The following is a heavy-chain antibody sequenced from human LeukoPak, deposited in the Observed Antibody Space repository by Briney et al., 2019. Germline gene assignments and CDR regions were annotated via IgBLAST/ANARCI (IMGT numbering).Heavy chain of an antibody. J-gene: IGHJ3*02. CDR2: ISSSGSTI. V-gene: IGHV3-48*03. D-gene: IGHD5-24*01. CDR1: GFTFSSYE. Sequence: PGGSLRLSCAASGFTFSSYEMNWVRQAPGKGLEWVSYISSSGSTIYYADSVKGRFTISRDNAKNSLYLRMNSLRAEDTAVYYCARLEMATFNAFDIWGQGTMVTVSS. CDR3: ARLEMATFNAFDI.